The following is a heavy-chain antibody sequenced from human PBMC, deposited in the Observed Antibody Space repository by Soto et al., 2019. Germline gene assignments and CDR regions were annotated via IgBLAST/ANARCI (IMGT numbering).Heavy chain of an antibody. CDR2: MWYGGSNE. Sequence: QVRLVESGGGVVQPGRSLTGSCAASGFIFSSYGMHWVRQAPGKGLEWVAFMWYGGSNEHYADSVKGRFTISRDNSKNTLYLQMNSLRAEDTAVYYCARDDHGSGRYAFFDYWGQGTLVTVSS. V-gene: IGHV3-33*01. J-gene: IGHJ4*02. CDR1: GFIFSSYG. D-gene: IGHD3-10*01. CDR3: ARDDHGSGRYAFFDY.